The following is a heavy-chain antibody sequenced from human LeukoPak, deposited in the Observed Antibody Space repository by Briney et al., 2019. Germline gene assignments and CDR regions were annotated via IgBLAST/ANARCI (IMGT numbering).Heavy chain of an antibody. CDR1: GFTFSGYG. J-gene: IGHJ4*02. Sequence: GGSLRLSCAASGFTFSGYGMHWVRQAPGKGLEWVAVIWYDGSNKYYADSVKGRFTISRDNPKNTLYLQMNSLRAEDTAVYYCARDPYGSGSYGVYWGQGTLVTVSS. CDR2: IWYDGSNK. CDR3: ARDPYGSGSYGVY. V-gene: IGHV3-33*01. D-gene: IGHD3-10*01.